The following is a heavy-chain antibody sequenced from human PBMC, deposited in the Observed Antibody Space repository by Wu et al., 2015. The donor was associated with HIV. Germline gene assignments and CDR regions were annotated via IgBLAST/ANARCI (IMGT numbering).Heavy chain of an antibody. Sequence: QVQLQESGPGLVKPSETLSLTCVVSGTSVSSDYYWGWIRQTPGKGLEWIGTLYHTGSTYYNPSLKSRVTISVDTSQNHFSLKLNSVTAADTAVYYCARQDYDILTGWGQGTLVTVSS. CDR3: ARQDYDILTG. CDR1: GTSVSSDYY. V-gene: IGHV4-38-2*01. D-gene: IGHD3-9*01. J-gene: IGHJ4*02. CDR2: LYHTGST.